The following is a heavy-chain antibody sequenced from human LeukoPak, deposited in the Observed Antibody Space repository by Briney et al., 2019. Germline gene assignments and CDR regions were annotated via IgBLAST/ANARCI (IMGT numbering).Heavy chain of an antibody. CDR2: ISAYNGNT. CDR3: ARDPNSSGWYGGDY. V-gene: IGHV1-18*01. J-gene: IGHJ4*02. Sequence: ASVKVSCKASGYIFTSYGITWVRQAPGQGLEWMGWISAYNGNTNYAQKLQGRVILTTDTSTSTAYMELRSLRSDDTAVYYCARDPNSSGWYGGDYWGQGTLVAVS. CDR1: GYIFTSYG. D-gene: IGHD6-13*01.